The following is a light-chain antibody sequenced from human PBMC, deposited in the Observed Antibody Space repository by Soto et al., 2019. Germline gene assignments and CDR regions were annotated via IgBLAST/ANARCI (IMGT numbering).Light chain of an antibody. CDR1: QSISSY. J-gene: IGKJ1*01. Sequence: DIQMTQSPSSLSASVGDRVTITCRASQSISSYLNWYQQKPGKAPKLLIYAASSLQSGVPSRFSGSGSGTDFTLNISSLQPEDFATYYCQQSYSTSRGFGQGTKVEIK. V-gene: IGKV1-39*01. CDR2: AAS. CDR3: QQSYSTSRG.